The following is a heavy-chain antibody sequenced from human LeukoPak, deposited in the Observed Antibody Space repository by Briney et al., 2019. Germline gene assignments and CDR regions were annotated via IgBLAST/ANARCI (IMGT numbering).Heavy chain of an antibody. V-gene: IGHV4-31*03. Sequence: SQTLSLTCTVSGGSISSGGHYWSWIRQRPGKGLEWIGYIYYSGSTNYNPSLKSRVTLSVDTSKNQFSLNLSSVTAADTAVFYCARFTAYSYYMDVWGKGTTVTVSS. CDR1: GGSISSGGHY. CDR3: ARFTAYSYYMDV. CDR2: IYYSGST. J-gene: IGHJ6*03.